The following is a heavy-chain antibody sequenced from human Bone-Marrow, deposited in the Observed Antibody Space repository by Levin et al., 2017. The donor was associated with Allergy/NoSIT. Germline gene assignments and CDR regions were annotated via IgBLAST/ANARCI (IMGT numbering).Heavy chain of an antibody. CDR1: GFTFSSYA. Sequence: AGESLKISCAASGFTFSSYAMSWVRQAPGKGLEWVSAISGSGGSTYYADSVKGRFTISRDNSKNTLYLQMNSLRAEDTAVYYCAKDYGSGSYYIVLPYYYYYYMDVWGKGTTVTVSS. J-gene: IGHJ6*03. CDR2: ISGSGGST. D-gene: IGHD3-10*01. CDR3: AKDYGSGSYYIVLPYYYYYYMDV. V-gene: IGHV3-23*01.